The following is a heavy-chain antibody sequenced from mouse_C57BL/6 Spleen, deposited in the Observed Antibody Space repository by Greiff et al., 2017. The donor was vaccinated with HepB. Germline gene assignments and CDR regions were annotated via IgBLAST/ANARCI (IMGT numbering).Heavy chain of an antibody. Sequence: EVQLQQSGPELVKPGASVKISCKASGYTFTDYYMNWVKQSHGKSLEWIGDINPNNGGTSYNQKFKGKATLTVDKSSSTAYMELRSLTSEDSAVYYCARSFLLRSDAWFAYWGQGTLVTVSA. D-gene: IGHD1-1*01. V-gene: IGHV1-26*01. CDR3: ARSFLLRSDAWFAY. J-gene: IGHJ3*01. CDR1: GYTFTDYY. CDR2: INPNNGGT.